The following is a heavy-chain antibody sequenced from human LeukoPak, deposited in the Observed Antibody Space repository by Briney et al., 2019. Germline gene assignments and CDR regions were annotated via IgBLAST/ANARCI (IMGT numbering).Heavy chain of an antibody. V-gene: IGHV1-69*04. CDR2: IIPIFGIA. CDR3: ARDGAGKVAVAGTLDY. CDR1: GGTFSSYA. D-gene: IGHD6-19*01. J-gene: IGHJ4*02. Sequence: ASVEVSCKASGGTFSSYAISWVRQAPGQGLEWMGRIIPIFGIANYAQKFQGRVTITADKSTSTAYMELSSLRSEDTAVYYCARDGAGKVAVAGTLDYWGQGTLVTVSS.